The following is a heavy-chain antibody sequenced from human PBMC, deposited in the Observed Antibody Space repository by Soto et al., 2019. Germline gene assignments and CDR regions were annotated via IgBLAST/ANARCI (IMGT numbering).Heavy chain of an antibody. CDR3: ARDPHWSGGSRYSVSLGYYGMDV. CDR1: GGTFSSYA. CDR2: IIPIFGAA. D-gene: IGHD2-15*01. J-gene: IGHJ6*02. Sequence: QVQLVQSGAEVKKPGSSVKVSCKASGGTFSSYAISWVRQAPGQGLEWMGGIIPIFGAANYAQKFQGRVTITADESTITAYMELSSLRSEDTAVYYCARDPHWSGGSRYSVSLGYYGMDVWGQGTTVTVSS. V-gene: IGHV1-69*01.